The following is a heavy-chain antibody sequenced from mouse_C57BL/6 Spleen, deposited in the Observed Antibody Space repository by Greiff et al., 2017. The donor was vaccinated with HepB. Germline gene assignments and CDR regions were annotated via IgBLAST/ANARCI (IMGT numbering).Heavy chain of an antibody. CDR3: ARYGYDDFDY. Sequence: EVQVVESGPELVKPGDSVKISCKASGYSFTGYFMNWVMQSHGKSLEWIGRINPYNGDTFYNQKFKGKATLTVDKSSSTAHMELRSLTSEDSAVYYCARYGYDDFDYWGQGTTLTVSS. CDR2: INPYNGDT. D-gene: IGHD2-2*01. CDR1: GYSFTGYF. J-gene: IGHJ2*01. V-gene: IGHV1-20*01.